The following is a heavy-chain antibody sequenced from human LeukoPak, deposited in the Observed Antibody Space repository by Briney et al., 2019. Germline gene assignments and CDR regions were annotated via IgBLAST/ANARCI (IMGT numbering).Heavy chain of an antibody. CDR2: IWYDGSNK. Sequence: GGSLRLSCEASGFTFSSYGMHWVRQAPGKGLEWVATIWYDGSNKFHADSVKGRFTISRDNSKNALYLQMYSLRAEDTAVYYCAKTTYGENWGQGTLVTVSS. V-gene: IGHV3-33*06. J-gene: IGHJ4*02. CDR3: AKTTYGEN. D-gene: IGHD2-8*01. CDR1: GFTFSSYG.